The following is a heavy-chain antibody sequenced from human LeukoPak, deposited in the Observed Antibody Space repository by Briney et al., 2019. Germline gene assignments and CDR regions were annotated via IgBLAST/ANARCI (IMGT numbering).Heavy chain of an antibody. J-gene: IGHJ4*02. Sequence: SETLSLTCTVSGGSISSSSYYWGWIRQPPGKGLEWIGSIYYSGSTYYNPSLKSRVTISVDTSKNQFSLKLSSVTAADTAVYYCARERRAHFFDYWGQGTLVTVSS. V-gene: IGHV4-39*07. CDR3: ARERRAHFFDY. CDR1: GGSISSSSYY. CDR2: IYYSGST.